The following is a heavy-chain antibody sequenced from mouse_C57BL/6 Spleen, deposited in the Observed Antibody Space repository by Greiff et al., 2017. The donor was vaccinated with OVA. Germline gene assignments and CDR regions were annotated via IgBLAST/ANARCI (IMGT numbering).Heavy chain of an antibody. Sequence: VQLQQSGPELVKPGASVKISCKASGYSFTGYYMNWVKQSPEKSLEWIGEINPSTGGTTYNQKFKAKATLTVDKSSSTAYMQLKSLTSEDSAVYYCAKYDYEFAYWGQGTLVTVSA. CDR3: AKYDYEFAY. D-gene: IGHD2-4*01. V-gene: IGHV1-42*01. J-gene: IGHJ3*01. CDR2: INPSTGGT. CDR1: GYSFTGYY.